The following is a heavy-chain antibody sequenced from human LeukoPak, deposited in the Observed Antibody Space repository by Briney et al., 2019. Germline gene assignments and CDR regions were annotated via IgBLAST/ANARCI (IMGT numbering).Heavy chain of an antibody. J-gene: IGHJ5*02. CDR3: ARDGYSSSWTLNWFDP. CDR1: GYTFTSYD. D-gene: IGHD6-13*01. CDR2: MNPNSGNT. V-gene: IGHV1-8*01. Sequence: ASVKVSCKASGYTFTSYDINWVRQATGQGLEWMGWMNPNSGNTGYAQKFQGRVTMTRNTSKSTAYMELSSLRSEDTAVYYCARDGYSSSWTLNWFDPWGQGTLVTVSS.